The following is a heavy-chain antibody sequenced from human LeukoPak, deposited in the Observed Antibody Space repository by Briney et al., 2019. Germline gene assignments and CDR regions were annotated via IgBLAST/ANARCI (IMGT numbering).Heavy chain of an antibody. CDR1: GGSISSYY. D-gene: IGHD6-13*01. V-gene: IGHV4-59*01. CDR3: ARGPYSSGWYHPAFDY. Sequence: SETLSLTCTVSGGSISSYYWSWIRQPPGKGLEWIGNTYYTGSTIYNPSLKNRVTILVDTSKNQFSLKLSSVTAADTAVYYCARGPYSSGWYHPAFDYWGQGTLVTVSS. J-gene: IGHJ4*02. CDR2: TYYTGST.